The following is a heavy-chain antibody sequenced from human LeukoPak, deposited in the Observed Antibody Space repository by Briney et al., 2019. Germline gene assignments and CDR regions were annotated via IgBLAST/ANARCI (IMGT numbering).Heavy chain of an antibody. D-gene: IGHD5-24*01. Sequence: SVKVSCKASGGTFSSYAISWLRQAPGQGLEWMGRIIPIFGTANYAQKFQGRVTITTDESTSTAYMELSSLRSEDTAVYYCARDPGGYNPYYFDYWGQGTLVTVSS. CDR3: ARDPGGYNPYYFDY. V-gene: IGHV1-69*05. CDR2: IIPIFGTA. J-gene: IGHJ4*02. CDR1: GGTFSSYA.